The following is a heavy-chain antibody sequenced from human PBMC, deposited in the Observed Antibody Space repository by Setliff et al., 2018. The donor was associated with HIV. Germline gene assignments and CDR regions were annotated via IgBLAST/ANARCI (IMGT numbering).Heavy chain of an antibody. J-gene: IGHJ3*02. CDR1: GVSVSRDGYY. CDR3: ARVVLLEPLTPGGTFDI. Sequence: SETLSLTCTVSGVSVSRDGYYWSWIRQLTGKDLEWIAFISYIGTTFYNPSLKSRLTISRVPAKNQFSLKLSSVTGADTAVYYCARVVLLEPLTPGGTFDIWGQGTTVTVSS. V-gene: IGHV4-31*03. D-gene: IGHD3-16*01. CDR2: ISYIGTT.